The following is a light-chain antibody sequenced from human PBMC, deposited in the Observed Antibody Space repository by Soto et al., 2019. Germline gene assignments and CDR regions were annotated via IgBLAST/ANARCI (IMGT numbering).Light chain of an antibody. J-gene: IGLJ1*01. V-gene: IGLV2-23*01. CDR3: CSYAGSTTFYV. CDR1: SSDVGSYNL. Sequence: QSVLTQPASVSGSPGQSITISCTGTSSDVGSYNLVSWYQHHPGEAPKLIIYEGSKRPSGISNRFSGSKSGNTASLTISGLQAEDEADYYCCSYAGSTTFYVFGIGTKVTVL. CDR2: EGS.